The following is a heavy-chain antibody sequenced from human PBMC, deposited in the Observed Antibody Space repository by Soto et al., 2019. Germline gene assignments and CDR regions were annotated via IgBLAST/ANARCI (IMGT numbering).Heavy chain of an antibody. CDR2: IWYDGSNK. CDR3: ARERPPKYDFWSAPDYYYGMDV. D-gene: IGHD3-3*01. J-gene: IGHJ6*02. Sequence: GSLRLSCAASGFTFSSYGMHWVRQAPGKGLEWVAVIWYDGSNKYYADSVKGRFTISRDNSKNTLYLQMNSLRAEDTAVYYCARERPPKYDFWSAPDYYYGMDVWGQGTTVTVSS. CDR1: GFTFSSYG. V-gene: IGHV3-33*01.